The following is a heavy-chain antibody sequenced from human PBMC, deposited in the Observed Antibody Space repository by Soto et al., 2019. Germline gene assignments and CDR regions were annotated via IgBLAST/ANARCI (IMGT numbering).Heavy chain of an antibody. CDR3: ARRERAAGTDWWFDP. J-gene: IGHJ5*02. Sequence: QLQLQESGPGLVKPSETLSLTCTVSGDSISSSSFHWGWIRQPPGKGLEWIGTIYYSGSTYYSPSLKSGVPISVDTSKNQFSLKLSSATAADTAVYYCARRERAAGTDWWFDPWGQGTLVTVSS. CDR2: IYYSGST. D-gene: IGHD6-13*01. V-gene: IGHV4-39*01. CDR1: GDSISSSSFH.